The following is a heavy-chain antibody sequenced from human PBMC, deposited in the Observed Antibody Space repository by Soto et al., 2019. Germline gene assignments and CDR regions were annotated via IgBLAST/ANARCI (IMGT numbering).Heavy chain of an antibody. Sequence: PGESLKISCKGSGYSFTSYWISWVRQMPGKGLEWMGRIDPSDSYTNYSPSFQGHVTISADESISTAYLQWSSLKASDTAMYYCARLPWYDSSGPSGVDYWGQGTLVTVSS. D-gene: IGHD3-22*01. CDR3: ARLPWYDSSGPSGVDY. V-gene: IGHV5-10-1*01. CDR2: IDPSDSYT. CDR1: GYSFTSYW. J-gene: IGHJ4*02.